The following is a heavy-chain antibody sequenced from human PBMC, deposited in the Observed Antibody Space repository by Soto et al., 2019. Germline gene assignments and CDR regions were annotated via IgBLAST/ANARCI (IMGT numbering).Heavy chain of an antibody. CDR2: ISYDGSNK. CDR3: AKDRGLVVYYYGMDV. J-gene: IGHJ6*02. D-gene: IGHD6-6*01. CDR1: GFTFSSYG. V-gene: IGHV3-30*18. Sequence: PGGSLRVSCAASGFTFSSYGMHWVRQAPGKGLEWVAVISYDGSNKYYADSVKGRFTISRDNSKNTLYLQMNSLRAEDTAVYYCAKDRGLVVYYYGMDVWGQGTTVTVSS.